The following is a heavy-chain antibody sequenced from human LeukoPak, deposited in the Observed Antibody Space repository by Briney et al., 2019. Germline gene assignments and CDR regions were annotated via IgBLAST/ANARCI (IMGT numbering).Heavy chain of an antibody. V-gene: IGHV3-23*01. CDR3: AKGFYDFWSGYPNDY. CDR1: GFTFSSYA. CDR2: ISGSGGST. J-gene: IGHJ4*02. D-gene: IGHD3-3*01. Sequence: GGSLRLSCAASGFTFSSYAMSWVRQAPGKGLEWVSAISGSGGSTYYADSVKGRFTISRDNSKNTLYLQMNSLRAEDTAVYYCAKGFYDFWSGYPNDYWDQGTLVTVSS.